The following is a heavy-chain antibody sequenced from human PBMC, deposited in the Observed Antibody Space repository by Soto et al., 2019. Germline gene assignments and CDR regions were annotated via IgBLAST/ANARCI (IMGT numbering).Heavy chain of an antibody. J-gene: IGHJ4*02. CDR1: GFTFSSYA. CDR2: ISGSGGST. CDR3: AKDQYSSSSSSFDY. D-gene: IGHD6-6*01. Sequence: LRLSCAASGFTFSSYAMSWVRQAPGKGLEWVSAISGSGGSTYYADSVKGRFTISRDNSKNTLYLQMNSLRAEDTAVYYCAKDQYSSSSSSFDYWGQGTLVTVSS. V-gene: IGHV3-23*01.